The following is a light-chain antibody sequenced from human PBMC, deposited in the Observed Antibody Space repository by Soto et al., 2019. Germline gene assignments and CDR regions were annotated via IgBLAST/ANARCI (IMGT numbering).Light chain of an antibody. CDR1: SSDIGAYNY. CDR3: TSWTTSTTMI. Sequence: QSALTQPASVSGSPGQSITISCTGTSSDIGAYNYVSWYQQHPGKAPKLMIYDVNLRPSGVSNRFSGSKSGNTASLTISGLQAEDEADYYCTSWTTSTTMIFGGGTKSPS. V-gene: IGLV2-14*03. CDR2: DVN. J-gene: IGLJ2*01.